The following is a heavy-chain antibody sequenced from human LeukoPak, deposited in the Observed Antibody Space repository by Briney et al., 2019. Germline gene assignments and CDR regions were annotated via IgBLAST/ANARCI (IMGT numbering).Heavy chain of an antibody. J-gene: IGHJ6*03. CDR2: ISSSSSYI. CDR1: GFTFSSYS. CDR3: ARDRVVGVAARPGYYMDV. D-gene: IGHD6-6*01. Sequence: GGSLRLSCAASGFTFSSYSMNWVRQAPGKGLEWVSSISSSSSYIYYADSVKGRFTISRDNSKNTLYLQMNSLRAEDTAVYYCARDRVVGVAARPGYYMDVWGKGTTVTVSS. V-gene: IGHV3-21*01.